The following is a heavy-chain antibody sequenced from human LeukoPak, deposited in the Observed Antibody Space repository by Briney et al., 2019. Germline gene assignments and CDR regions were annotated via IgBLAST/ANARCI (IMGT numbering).Heavy chain of an antibody. V-gene: IGHV3-49*04. CDR3: TRSAPGAHDAFDI. D-gene: IGHD2-2*01. CDR1: GFTFGDYD. Sequence: AGGSLRLSCIATGFTFGDYDMSWVRQAPGEGLEWVGFIRTKAYGGTTEHVASVKGRFTISRDDSKSIAYLQINSLKTEDTAVYYCTRSAPGAHDAFDIWGQGTMVTVSS. CDR2: IRTKAYGGTT. J-gene: IGHJ3*02.